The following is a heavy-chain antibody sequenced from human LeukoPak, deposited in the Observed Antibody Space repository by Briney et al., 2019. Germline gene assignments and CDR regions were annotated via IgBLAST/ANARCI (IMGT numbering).Heavy chain of an antibody. CDR2: IYYSGGT. CDR1: GGSINSYY. D-gene: IGHD5-18*01. V-gene: IGHV4-59*01. J-gene: IGHJ6*02. Sequence: SETLSLTCTVSGGSINSYYWSWIRQPPGKGLEWIGYIYYSGGTNYNPSLKSRVTISVDTPKNQFSLKLSSVTAADTAVYYCARDRSILYNTARYGMDVWGQGIVVTVSS. CDR3: ARDRSILYNTARYGMDV.